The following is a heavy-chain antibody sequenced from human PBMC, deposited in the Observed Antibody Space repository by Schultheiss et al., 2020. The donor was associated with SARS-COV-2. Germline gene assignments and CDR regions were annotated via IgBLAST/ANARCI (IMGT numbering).Heavy chain of an antibody. CDR2: IWYDGGNK. Sequence: GGSLRLSCAASGFTFSSYAMHWVRQAPGKGLEWVAVIWYDGGNKYYADSVKGRFTISRDNSKNTLYLQMNSLRAEDTAVYYCARDLGITIFGVVIGGMDVWGQGTTVTVSS. CDR1: GFTFSSYA. V-gene: IGHV3-30*04. CDR3: ARDLGITIFGVVIGGMDV. J-gene: IGHJ6*02. D-gene: IGHD3-3*01.